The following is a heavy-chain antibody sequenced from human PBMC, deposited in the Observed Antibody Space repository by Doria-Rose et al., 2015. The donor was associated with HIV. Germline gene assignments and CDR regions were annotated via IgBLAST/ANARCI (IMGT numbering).Heavy chain of an antibody. D-gene: IGHD3-3*01. V-gene: IGHV3-7*01. CDR3: ARDAGDYNFWSGYYGRYWYFDL. J-gene: IGHJ2*01. CDR1: GFTFSSYW. CDR2: IKQDGSEK. Sequence: VQLVQSGGGLVQPGGSLRLSCAASGFTFSSYWMSWVRQAPGKGLEWVANIKQDGSEKYYVDSVKGRFTISRDNAKNSLYLQMNSLRAEDTAVYYCARDAGDYNFWSGYYGRYWYFDLWGRGTLVTVSS.